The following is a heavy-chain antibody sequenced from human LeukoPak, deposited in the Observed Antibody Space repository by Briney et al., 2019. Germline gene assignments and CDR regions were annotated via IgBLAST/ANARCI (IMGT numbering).Heavy chain of an antibody. Sequence: PSETLSLTCTVSGGSISSYYWSWIRQPPGKGLEWIGYIYYNGSTNYNPSLKSRVTISVDTSKNQFSLKLSSVTAADTAVYYCARDPSLYSSSWYGNFDYWGQGTLVTVSS. CDR2: IYYNGST. D-gene: IGHD6-13*01. J-gene: IGHJ4*02. CDR3: ARDPSLYSSSWYGNFDY. CDR1: GGSISSYY. V-gene: IGHV4-59*01.